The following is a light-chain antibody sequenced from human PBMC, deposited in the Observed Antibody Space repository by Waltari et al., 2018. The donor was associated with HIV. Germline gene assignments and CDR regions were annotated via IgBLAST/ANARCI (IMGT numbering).Light chain of an antibody. CDR1: ISISTR. J-gene: IGKJ2*01. Sequence: EIVMTQSPATLSVSPGERATLSCRASISISTRVAWYQQKRGQAPRLLIHDASTRATGVPARFSGSGSGTEFTLVISSLQSEDFAVYYCQQYNNWPPVYTFGQGTKLEIK. CDR2: DAS. V-gene: IGKV3-15*01. CDR3: QQYNNWPPVYT.